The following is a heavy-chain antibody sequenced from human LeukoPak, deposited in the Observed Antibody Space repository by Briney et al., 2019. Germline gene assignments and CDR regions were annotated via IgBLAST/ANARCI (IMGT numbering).Heavy chain of an antibody. V-gene: IGHV3-20*04. D-gene: IGHD2/OR15-2a*01. CDR1: AFTFSSYA. CDR2: INWNGGST. J-gene: IGHJ4*02. Sequence: GGSLRLSCAASAFTFSSYAMHWVRQAPGKGLEWVSSINWNGGSTGYADSVKGRFTISRDNAKNSLYLQMNSLRAEDTALYYCARDRFLRRPEPAEYWGQGTLVTVSS. CDR3: ARDRFLRRPEPAEY.